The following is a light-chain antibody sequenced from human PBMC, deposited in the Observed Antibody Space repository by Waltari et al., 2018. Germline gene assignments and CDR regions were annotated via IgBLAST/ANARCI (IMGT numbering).Light chain of an antibody. CDR1: QSITTS. V-gene: IGKV1-5*03. J-gene: IGKJ1*01. CDR2: GAS. CDR3: QQYKSYKT. Sequence: DIQMTQPPSTLSAPLGYTVIISFRASQSITTSLAWYQQKPGKAPDVLIYGASNLESGVPSRFSGSGSGTEFTLTISSLQPDDFATYYCQQYKSYKTFGQGTRVEIK.